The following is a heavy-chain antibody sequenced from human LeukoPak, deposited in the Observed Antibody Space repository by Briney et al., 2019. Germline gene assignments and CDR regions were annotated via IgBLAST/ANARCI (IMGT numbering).Heavy chain of an antibody. Sequence: SVKVSCKASGGTFSSYTISWVRQAPGQGLEWMGRIIPILGIANYAQKFQCRVTITADKSTSTAYMELSSLRSEDTAVYYCARDGHSSSWYSTWFDPWGQGTLVTVSS. D-gene: IGHD6-13*01. CDR1: GGTFSSYT. V-gene: IGHV1-69*04. J-gene: IGHJ5*02. CDR2: IIPILGIA. CDR3: ARDGHSSSWYSTWFDP.